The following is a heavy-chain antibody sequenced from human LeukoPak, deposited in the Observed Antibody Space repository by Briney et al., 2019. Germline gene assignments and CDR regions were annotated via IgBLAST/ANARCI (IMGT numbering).Heavy chain of an antibody. CDR3: ARDPPGLMAPR. Sequence: GGSLRLSCAASGFTFSSYSMNWVRQAPGKGLEWVSSISSSSSYIYYADSVKGRFTISRDNAKNSLYLQMNSLRAEDTAVYYCARDPPGLMAPRWGQGTLVAVSS. D-gene: IGHD2-8*01. V-gene: IGHV3-21*01. J-gene: IGHJ4*02. CDR1: GFTFSSYS. CDR2: ISSSSSYI.